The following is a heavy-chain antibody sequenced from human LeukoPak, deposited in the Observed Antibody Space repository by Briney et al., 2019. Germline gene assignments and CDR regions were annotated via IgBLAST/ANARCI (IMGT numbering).Heavy chain of an antibody. V-gene: IGHV4-39*07. Sequence: SETLSLTCTVSGGSISSSIYYWGWIRQPPGKGLEWIGSIYYSGSTYYNPSLKSRVTISVDTSKNQFSLKLSSMTAADTAVYYCARGRRKWELQGGFDYWGQGTLVTVSS. D-gene: IGHD1-26*01. J-gene: IGHJ4*02. CDR3: ARGRRKWELQGGFDY. CDR1: GGSISSSIYY. CDR2: IYYSGST.